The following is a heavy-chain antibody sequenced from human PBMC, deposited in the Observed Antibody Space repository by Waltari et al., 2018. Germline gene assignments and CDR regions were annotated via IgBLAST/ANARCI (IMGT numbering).Heavy chain of an antibody. CDR2: SIPIFGTA. CDR3: ARVGDTIFGVSFPYDY. V-gene: IGHV1-69*14. J-gene: IGHJ4*02. Sequence: QVQLVQSGAEVKKPGSSVKVSCKASGGTFSSYAISWVRQAPGQGLEWMGGSIPIFGTANYAQKFQGRVTITADKSTSTAYMELSSLRSEDTAVYYCARVGDTIFGVSFPYDYWGQGTLVTVSS. CDR1: GGTFSSYA. D-gene: IGHD3-3*01.